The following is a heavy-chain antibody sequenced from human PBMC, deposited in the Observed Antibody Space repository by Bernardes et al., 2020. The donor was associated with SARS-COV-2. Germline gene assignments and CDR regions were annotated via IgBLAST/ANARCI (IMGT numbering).Heavy chain of an antibody. V-gene: IGHV1-18*01. CDR1: GYTFTSYG. Sequence: ASVKVSCKASGYTFTSYGISWVRQAPGQGLEWMGWISAYNGNTNYAQKLQGRVTMTTDTSTSTAYMELRSLRSDDTAVYYCAREPAVVPAAIGGWFDPWGQGTLVTVSS. CDR3: AREPAVVPAAIGGWFDP. CDR2: ISAYNGNT. D-gene: IGHD2-2*01. J-gene: IGHJ5*02.